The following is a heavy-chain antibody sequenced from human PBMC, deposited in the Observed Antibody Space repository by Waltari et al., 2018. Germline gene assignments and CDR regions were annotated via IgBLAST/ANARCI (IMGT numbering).Heavy chain of an antibody. CDR2: SHISGRT. J-gene: IGHJ5*02. Sequence: QVQLQESGPGLVRPSETLSLTCTVSGGSVSDFYWTWIRQPAGGGLEGIGSSHISGRTDYHPSLKRRVSMSVDTSKNQFSLKLSSVTAADTAVYYCARDYDQDWFDPWGQGTLVTVSS. CDR1: GGSVSDFY. D-gene: IGHD3-22*01. V-gene: IGHV4-4*07. CDR3: ARDYDQDWFDP.